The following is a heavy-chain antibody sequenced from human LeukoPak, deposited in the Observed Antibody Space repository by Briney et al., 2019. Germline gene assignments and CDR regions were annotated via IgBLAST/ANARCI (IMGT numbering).Heavy chain of an antibody. Sequence: GGSLRLSCAASGFTFDDYGMSGVRQAPGKGLEWVSGINWNGGRTDYADSVKGRSTISRDNAKNSLYLQMNSLRAEDTALYYWARVSSRDIVVVPAAPFDYWGQGTLVTVSS. J-gene: IGHJ4*02. CDR3: ARVSSRDIVVVPAAPFDY. CDR2: INWNGGRT. V-gene: IGHV3-20*04. D-gene: IGHD2-2*01. CDR1: GFTFDDYG.